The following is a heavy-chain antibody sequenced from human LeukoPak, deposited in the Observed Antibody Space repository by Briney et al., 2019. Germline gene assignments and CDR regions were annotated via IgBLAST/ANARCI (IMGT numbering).Heavy chain of an antibody. V-gene: IGHV1-69*13. J-gene: IGHJ4*02. CDR3: ARAGIQPWLGSDY. Sequence: GGSVHVSCKSSVGAFRSYAISWVRQAAGKGRAWMGGIIPIFGTANYAQKFQGRVTITADESTSTAYMELSSLRSEDTAVYYCARAGIQPWLGSDYWGQGTLVTVSS. CDR1: VGAFRSYA. CDR2: IIPIFGTA. D-gene: IGHD5-18*01.